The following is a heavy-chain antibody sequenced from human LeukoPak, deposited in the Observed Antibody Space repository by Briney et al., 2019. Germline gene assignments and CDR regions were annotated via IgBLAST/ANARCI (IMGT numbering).Heavy chain of an antibody. CDR2: INHSGST. CDR3: ARPYYYGSGSYYYMDV. V-gene: IGHV4-34*01. CDR1: GGSFSGYY. Sequence: PSETLSLTCAVYGGSFSGYYWSWIRQPPGKGLERIGEINHSGSTNYNPSLKSRVTISVDTSKNQFSLKLSSVTAADTAVYYCARPYYYGSGSYYYMDVWGKGTTVTVSS. D-gene: IGHD3-10*01. J-gene: IGHJ6*03.